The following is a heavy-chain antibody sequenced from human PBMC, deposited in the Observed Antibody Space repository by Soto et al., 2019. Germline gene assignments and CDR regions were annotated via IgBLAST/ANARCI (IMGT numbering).Heavy chain of an antibody. D-gene: IGHD3-22*01. CDR1: GFSLWNAG. V-gene: IGHV3-15*07. CDR3: TTDSYITSIIVRFAY. J-gene: IGHJ4*01. Sequence: GGCPGLACAASGFSLWNAGVNGVRQDPGKGLEWVGRVKSKTHGGTTDFAAPVKGRFAISRDDSKNVVYLEMNSLKTEDTAIYYCTTDSYITSIIVRFAYWGHGTLVTVSS. CDR2: VKSKTHGGTT.